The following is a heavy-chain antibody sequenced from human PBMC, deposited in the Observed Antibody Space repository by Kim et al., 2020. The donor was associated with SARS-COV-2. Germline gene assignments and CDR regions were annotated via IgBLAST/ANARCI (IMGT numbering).Heavy chain of an antibody. D-gene: IGHD3-3*01. V-gene: IGHV1-69*13. CDR2: IIPIFGTA. J-gene: IGHJ6*02. CDR3: ARDYGAYYDFWSGRGPYYYYGMDV. CDR1: GGTFSSYA. Sequence: SVKVSCKASGGTFSSYAISWVRQAPGQGLEWMGGIIPIFGTANYAQKFQGRVTITADESTSTAYMELSSLRSEDTAVYYCARDYGAYYDFWSGRGPYYYYGMDVWGQGTTVTVSS.